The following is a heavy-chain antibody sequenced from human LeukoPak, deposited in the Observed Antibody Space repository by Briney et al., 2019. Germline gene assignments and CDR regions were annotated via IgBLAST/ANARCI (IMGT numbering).Heavy chain of an antibody. CDR2: IYPGDSDT. V-gene: IGHV5-51*01. Sequence: GESLKISCKGSGYSFTYYWIAWVRQMPGKGLEWMGIIYPGDSDTKYSPSFQGHVTISADKSTNTAYLQWSSLKASDTAMYYCARHGDFHGSGTYPWFDPWGQGTLVTVSS. D-gene: IGHD3-10*01. J-gene: IGHJ5*02. CDR1: GYSFTYYW. CDR3: ARHGDFHGSGTYPWFDP.